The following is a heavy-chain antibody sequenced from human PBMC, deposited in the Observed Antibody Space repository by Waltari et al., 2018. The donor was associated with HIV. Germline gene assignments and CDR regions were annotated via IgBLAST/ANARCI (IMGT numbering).Heavy chain of an antibody. J-gene: IGHJ4*02. CDR2: ISGSGGST. Sequence: GFTFSSYAMSWVRQAPGKGLEWVSAISGSGGSTYYADSVKGRFTISRDNSKNTLYLQMNSLRAEDTAVYYCATNMGFITMIVEGDFDYWGQGTLVTVSS. CDR3: ATNMGFITMIVEGDFDY. CDR1: GFTFSSYA. V-gene: IGHV3-23*01. D-gene: IGHD3-22*01.